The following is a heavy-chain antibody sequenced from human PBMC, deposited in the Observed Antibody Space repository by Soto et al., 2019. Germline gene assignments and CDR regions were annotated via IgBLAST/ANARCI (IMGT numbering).Heavy chain of an antibody. J-gene: IGHJ1*01. V-gene: IGHV3-23*01. CDR3: SKPPSSGWYRAVGPVGYFQH. CDR2: ISGSGGST. CDR1: GFTFSSYA. D-gene: IGHD6-19*01. Sequence: GGSLRLSCAASGFTFSSYAMSWVRQAPGKGLEWVSAISGSGGSTYYADSVKGRFTISRDNSKNTLYLQMNSLRAEDTAVYYCSKPPSSGWYRAVGPVGYFQHWGQGTLVTVSS.